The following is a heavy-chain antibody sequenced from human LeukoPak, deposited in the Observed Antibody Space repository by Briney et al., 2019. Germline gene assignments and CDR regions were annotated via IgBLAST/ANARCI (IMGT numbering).Heavy chain of an antibody. CDR2: IRQDGSEK. J-gene: IGHJ4*01. CDR3: ARDGTAAGFYFDL. CDR1: GFTYTDYW. Sequence: GGSLRLSCAVSGFTYTDYWMNWVRQAPGKGLEWVASIRQDGSEKTYVDSVKGRFTISRDNTKNSLSLQVNSLRAKDTAVYYCARDGTAAGFYFDLWGQGTLVTVSS. D-gene: IGHD6-13*01. V-gene: IGHV3-7*04.